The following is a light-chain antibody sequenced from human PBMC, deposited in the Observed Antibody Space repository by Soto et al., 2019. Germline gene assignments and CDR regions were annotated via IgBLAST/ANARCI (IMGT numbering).Light chain of an antibody. CDR3: SSYAGSNTVV. J-gene: IGLJ2*01. CDR2: EVS. CDR1: SSDVGAYKF. Sequence: QSALTQPPSASGSPGQSVTISCTGTSSDVGAYKFVSWYQKYPGKAPKLMIYEVSKRPSGVPDRFSGSKSGNTASLTVSGLQAKDEAEYYCSSYAGSNTVVFGGGTKLTVL. V-gene: IGLV2-8*01.